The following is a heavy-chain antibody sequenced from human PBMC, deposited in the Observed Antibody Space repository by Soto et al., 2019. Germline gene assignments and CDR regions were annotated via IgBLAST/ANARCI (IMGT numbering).Heavy chain of an antibody. CDR1: GFTFSTYA. CDR3: VKDGGE. CDR2: IGGGGGDT. Sequence: EVQLLESGGGLVQPGGSLRLSCAASGFTFSTYAMYWVRQAPGKGLEWVSAIGGGGGDTYYTDSVKGGFTISRDNSKNTLYLQMNSLRGEDMAVYYCVKDGGEGGQGTLVTVSS. V-gene: IGHV3-23*01. J-gene: IGHJ4*02. D-gene: IGHD3-10*01.